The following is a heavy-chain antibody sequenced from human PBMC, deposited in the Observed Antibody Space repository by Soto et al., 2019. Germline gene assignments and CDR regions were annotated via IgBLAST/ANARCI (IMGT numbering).Heavy chain of an antibody. Sequence: HPGGSLRLSCAASGFTFRDYGMHWVRQTPGKGLEWVAVIWNDGNKKYYADAVEGRFTISRDNSKSILFLQMNSLRDEDTGVYYCARDIRVSISWFHIDSWGQGTPVTVSS. CDR1: GFTFRDYG. CDR3: ARDIRVSISWFHIDS. V-gene: IGHV3-33*01. D-gene: IGHD3-10*01. CDR2: IWNDGNKK. J-gene: IGHJ4*02.